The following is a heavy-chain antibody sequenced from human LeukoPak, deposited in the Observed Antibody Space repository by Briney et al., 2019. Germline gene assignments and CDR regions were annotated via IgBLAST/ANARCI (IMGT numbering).Heavy chain of an antibody. D-gene: IGHD1-1*01. V-gene: IGHV1-46*01. Sequence: GASVKVSCKASGYTFTSYYMHWVRQAPGQGLEWMGIINPSGGSTSYAQKFQGRVTMTRDMSTSAVYMELSSLRSEDTAVYYCARDRDWNYYFDYWGQGTLVTVSS. J-gene: IGHJ4*02. CDR3: ARDRDWNYYFDY. CDR1: GYTFTSYY. CDR2: INPSGGST.